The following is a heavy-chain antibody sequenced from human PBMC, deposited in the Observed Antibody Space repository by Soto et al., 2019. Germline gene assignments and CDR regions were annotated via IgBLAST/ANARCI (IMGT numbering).Heavy chain of an antibody. CDR1: GYTFTSYG. CDR2: ISAYNGNT. J-gene: IGHJ6*02. D-gene: IGHD5-18*01. V-gene: IGHV1-18*01. Sequence: ASVKVSCKASGYTFTSYGISWVRQAPGQGLEWMGWISAYNGNTNYAQKLQGRVTMTTDTSTSTAYVELRSLRSDDTAVYYCARQVDTAMVYYYYYGMDVWGQGTTVTVSS. CDR3: ARQVDTAMVYYYYYGMDV.